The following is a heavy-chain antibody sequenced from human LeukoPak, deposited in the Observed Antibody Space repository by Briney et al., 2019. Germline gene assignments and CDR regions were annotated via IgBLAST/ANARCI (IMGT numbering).Heavy chain of an antibody. CDR1: GGSISSNIYY. J-gene: IGHJ4*02. CDR3: ARTRYYYNSRSYGAPYYFDY. Sequence: PSETLSLTCTVSGGSISSNIYYWGWIRRPPGKGLEWIGSIYYSGSTYYNPSLKSRVTISVDTSKNQFSLKLSSATAADTAVYYCARTRYYYNSRSYGAPYYFDYWGQGTLVTVSS. V-gene: IGHV4-39*01. D-gene: IGHD3-10*01. CDR2: IYYSGST.